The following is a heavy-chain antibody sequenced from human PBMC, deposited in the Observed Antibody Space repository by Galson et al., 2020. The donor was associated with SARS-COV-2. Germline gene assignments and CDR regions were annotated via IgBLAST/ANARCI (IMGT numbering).Heavy chain of an antibody. D-gene: IGHD3-16*01. CDR1: GDSLTSSSFY. V-gene: IGHV4-39*01. Sequence: ETSETLSLTCIVYGDSLTSSSFYWGCIRQPPGQGLEWIGNIYSSGSTYYNPSLKSRATISVDTSKNQFSLWLSSVTAADTAVYFCARGMIWPYYFDSWGQGTLVTVSS. CDR3: ARGMIWPYYFDS. J-gene: IGHJ4*02. CDR2: IYSSGST.